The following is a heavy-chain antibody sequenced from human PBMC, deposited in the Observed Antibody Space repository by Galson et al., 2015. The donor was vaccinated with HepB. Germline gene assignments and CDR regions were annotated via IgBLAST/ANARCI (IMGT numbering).Heavy chain of an antibody. Sequence: SVKVSCKASGYTFTSYGISWVRQAPGQGLEWMGWISAYDGNTNYAQKLQGRVTMTTDTSTSTAYMELRSLRSDDTAVYYCARGGLGYCSSTSCYEDYYYGMDVWGQGTTVTVPS. CDR3: ARGGLGYCSSTSCYEDYYYGMDV. CDR2: ISAYDGNT. CDR1: GYTFTSYG. J-gene: IGHJ6*02. V-gene: IGHV1-18*04. D-gene: IGHD2-2*01.